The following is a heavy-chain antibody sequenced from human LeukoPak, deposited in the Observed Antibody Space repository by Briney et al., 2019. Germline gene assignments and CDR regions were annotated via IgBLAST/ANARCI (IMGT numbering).Heavy chain of an antibody. D-gene: IGHD3-10*01. Sequence: ASVKVSCKASGYTFTGYYMHWVRQAPGQGLEWMGWINPNSGGTNYAQKFQGRVTMTRDTSISTAYMELSRLRSDDTAVYYCARGRTMVRGVITIYNWFDPWGQGTLVTVSS. J-gene: IGHJ5*02. CDR1: GYTFTGYY. V-gene: IGHV1-2*02. CDR3: ARGRTMVRGVITIYNWFDP. CDR2: INPNSGGT.